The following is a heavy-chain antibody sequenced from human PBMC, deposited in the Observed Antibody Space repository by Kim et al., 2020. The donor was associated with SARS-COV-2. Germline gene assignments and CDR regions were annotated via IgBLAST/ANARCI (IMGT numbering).Heavy chain of an antibody. V-gene: IGHV3-30*04. J-gene: IGHJ6*02. CDR3: ARVHTKATVTTSWHSYHYYYGMDV. CDR1: GFTFSSYA. CDR2: ISYDGSNK. D-gene: IGHD4-17*01. Sequence: GGSLRLSCAASGFTFSSYAMHWVRQAPGKGLEWVAVISYDGSNKYYADSVKGRFTISRDNSKNTLYLQMNSLRAEDTAVYYCARVHTKATVTTSWHSYHYYYGMDVWGQGTTVTVSS.